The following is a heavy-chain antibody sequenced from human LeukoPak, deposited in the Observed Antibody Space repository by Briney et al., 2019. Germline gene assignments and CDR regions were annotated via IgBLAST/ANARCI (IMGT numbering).Heavy chain of an antibody. J-gene: IGHJ6*02. D-gene: IGHD6-19*01. V-gene: IGHV1-3*01. Sequence: ASVKVSCKASGYSFDSYVMHWVRQAPGQRPEWMGWINAGNGDTKFSRKFQGRLIITRDTSASTAYMELSSLRSEDTAVYYCARDSSGWYPDSYGMDVWGQGTTVTVSS. CDR2: INAGNGDT. CDR3: ARDSSGWYPDSYGMDV. CDR1: GYSFDSYV.